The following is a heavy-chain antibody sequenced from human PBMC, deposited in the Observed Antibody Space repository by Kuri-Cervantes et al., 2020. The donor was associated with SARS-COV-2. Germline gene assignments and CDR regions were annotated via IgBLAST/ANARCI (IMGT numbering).Heavy chain of an antibody. CDR1: GGSFSGYY. V-gene: IGHV4-34*01. J-gene: IGHJ4*02. D-gene: IGHD6-6*01. CDR2: INHSGST. CDR3: ARGRKQLGGSDFDY. Sequence: GSLRLSCAVYGGSFSGYYWSWIRQPPGKGLEWIGEINHSGSTNYNPSLKSRVTILVDTSKNQFSLILSSVTAADTAVYYCARGRKQLGGSDFDYWGQGTLVTCYS.